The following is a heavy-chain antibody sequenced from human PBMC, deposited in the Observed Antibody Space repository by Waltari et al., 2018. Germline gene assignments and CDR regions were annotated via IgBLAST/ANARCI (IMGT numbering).Heavy chain of an antibody. CDR1: GFTFTNYG. V-gene: IGHV3-30*18. Sequence: QVQLVESGGGVVQPGRSLRLSCAASGFTFTNYGKHWVRQAPGKGLEGVSFISYDGSNKYYSDSVKGRFTISRDTSKNTLYLQMNSLRADDTAVYYCAKDSAFRYSLYANYYFQFWGQGTLVTVSS. D-gene: IGHD5-12*01. CDR3: AKDSAFRYSLYANYYFQF. CDR2: ISYDGSNK. J-gene: IGHJ4*02.